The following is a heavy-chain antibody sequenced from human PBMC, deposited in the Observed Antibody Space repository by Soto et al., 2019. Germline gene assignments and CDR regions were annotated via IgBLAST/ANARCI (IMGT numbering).Heavy chain of an antibody. CDR2: ISAYNGNT. J-gene: IGHJ5*02. D-gene: IGHD6-19*01. CDR1: GYTFTSYG. CDR3: ARGGYGSGWSGASWFDP. Sequence: QVQLVQSGAEVKKPGASVKVSCKASGYTFTSYGISWVRQAPGQGLEWMGWISAYNGNTNYAQKLQGRVTMTTNTPTSTADRELRSLRSDDTAVEYCARGGYGSGWSGASWFDPWGQGTLVTVSS. V-gene: IGHV1-18*01.